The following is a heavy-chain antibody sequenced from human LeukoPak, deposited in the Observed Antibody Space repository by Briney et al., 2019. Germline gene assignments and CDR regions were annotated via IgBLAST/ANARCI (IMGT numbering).Heavy chain of an antibody. V-gene: IGHV4-59*01. CDR3: ARGVFGMVLNAFDL. CDR1: GGSISSYS. D-gene: IGHD3-3*01. Sequence: KPSETLSLTCTVSGGSISSYSWSWIRQPPGKGLEWIGYIYYSGSTNYNPSLKSRVTISEDTSTNQFSLKLSSVTAADTAVYYCARGVFGMVLNAFDLWGQGTMVTVSS. CDR2: IYYSGST. J-gene: IGHJ3*01.